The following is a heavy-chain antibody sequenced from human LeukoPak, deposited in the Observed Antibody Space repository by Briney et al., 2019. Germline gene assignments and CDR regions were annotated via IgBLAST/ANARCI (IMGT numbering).Heavy chain of an antibody. CDR3: AKGTEPYYGSGSYYPDY. Sequence: SGGSLRLSCAASGFTFSSYAMSWVRQAPGKGLEWVSAISGSGGSTYYADSVKGRFTISRDNSKNTLYLQMNSLRAEDKAVYYCAKGTEPYYGSGSYYPDYWGQGTLVTVSS. V-gene: IGHV3-23*01. D-gene: IGHD3-10*01. CDR1: GFTFSSYA. CDR2: ISGSGGST. J-gene: IGHJ4*02.